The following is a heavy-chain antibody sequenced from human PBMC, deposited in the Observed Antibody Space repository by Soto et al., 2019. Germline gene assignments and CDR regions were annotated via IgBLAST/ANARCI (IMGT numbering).Heavy chain of an antibody. V-gene: IGHV3-30*18. CDR2: ISYDGSNK. J-gene: IGHJ4*02. CDR1: GFTFSRYG. Sequence: QVQLVESGGGVVQPGRSLRLSCAASGFTFSRYGMHWVRQAPGKVLEWVAVISYDGSNKYYADSVKSRFTISRDNSKNTLYLQMNSLRAEDTAVYYCAKGARYRQLVPLYTNYWGQGTLVTVSS. D-gene: IGHD6-13*01. CDR3: AKGARYRQLVPLYTNY.